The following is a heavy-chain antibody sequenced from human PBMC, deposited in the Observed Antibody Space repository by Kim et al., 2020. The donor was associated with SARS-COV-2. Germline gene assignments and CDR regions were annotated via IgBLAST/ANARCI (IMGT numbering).Heavy chain of an antibody. CDR3: AKVYNILTGDYDPSPFHY. Sequence: GGSLRLSCVASEFTFSNYVMHWVRQAPGKGLEWVAVISYDGSSKSYADSVKGRFTISRDNSKNTLYLQMNSLRTEDTAVYYCAKVYNILTGDYDPSPFHYWGQGTLVSVSS. D-gene: IGHD3-9*01. CDR1: EFTFSNYV. J-gene: IGHJ4*02. CDR2: ISYDGSSK. V-gene: IGHV3-30*18.